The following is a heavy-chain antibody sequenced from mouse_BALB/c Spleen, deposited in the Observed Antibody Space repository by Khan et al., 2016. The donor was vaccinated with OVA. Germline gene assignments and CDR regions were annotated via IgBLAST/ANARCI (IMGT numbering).Heavy chain of an antibody. J-gene: IGHJ1*01. Sequence: QIQLVQSGPELKKPGETVKISCKASGYTFTNYRMNWMKQAPGKGLKWMGWINTYTGEPTYGDDYKGQFAFSLETSASTAYLQINNLKNEDMATYFCARESSYWYFDVWGAGTTVTVSS. D-gene: IGHD1-1*01. CDR1: GYTFTNYR. CDR2: INTYTGEP. CDR3: ARESSYWYFDV. V-gene: IGHV9-1*02.